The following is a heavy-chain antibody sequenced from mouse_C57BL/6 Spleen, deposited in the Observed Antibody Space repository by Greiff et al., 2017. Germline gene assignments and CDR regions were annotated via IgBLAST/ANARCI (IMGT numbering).Heavy chain of an antibody. CDR3: ARRGDYYGSPWFAY. Sequence: QVQLQQPGAELVRPGSSVKLSCKASGYTFTSYWMDWVKQRPGQGLEWIGNIYPSDSDTHYNQKFKNKATLTVDKSSSTAYMQLSSLTSEDSAVYYGARRGDYYGSPWFAYWGQGTLITVSA. V-gene: IGHV1-61*01. CDR2: IYPSDSDT. CDR1: GYTFTSYW. D-gene: IGHD1-1*01. J-gene: IGHJ3*01.